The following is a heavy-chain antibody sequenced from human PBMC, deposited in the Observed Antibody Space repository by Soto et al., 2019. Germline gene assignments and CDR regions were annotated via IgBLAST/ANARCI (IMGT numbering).Heavy chain of an antibody. J-gene: IGHJ4*02. CDR1: GFTFSIYS. CDR3: ARENLPGSSGSYLPDY. Sequence: EVQLVESGGGLVKPGGSLRLSCTASGFTFSIYSMNWFRQAPGKGLEWVSCISSSSTHIYYADSVEGRFTISRDNAENSLFLQMSSLRAEDTAVYYCARENLPGSSGSYLPDYWGQGTLVTVSS. V-gene: IGHV3-21*01. CDR2: ISSSSTHI. D-gene: IGHD1-26*01.